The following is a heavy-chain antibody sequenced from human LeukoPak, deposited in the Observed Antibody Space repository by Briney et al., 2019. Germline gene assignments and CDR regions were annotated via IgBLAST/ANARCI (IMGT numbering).Heavy chain of an antibody. CDR1: GFTFDDYA. CDR3: AELGITMIGGV. D-gene: IGHD3-10*02. Sequence: GGSLRLSCAASGFTFDDYAMHWVRQAPGKGLEWVSGITWNSGSIVYADSVKGRFTISRDNAKNSLYLQMNSLRAEDTAVYYCAELGITMIGGVWGKGTTVTISS. J-gene: IGHJ6*04. CDR2: ITWNSGSI. V-gene: IGHV3-9*01.